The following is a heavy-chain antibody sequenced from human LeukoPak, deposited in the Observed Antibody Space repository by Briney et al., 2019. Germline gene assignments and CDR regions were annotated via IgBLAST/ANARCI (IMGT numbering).Heavy chain of an antibody. V-gene: IGHV3-11*01. Sequence: RFAISRDNAKKSLYLQMYSLRAEDTAVYYCARGSIWFGELLSYYFDYWGQGTLVTVSS. CDR3: ARGSIWFGELLSYYFDY. D-gene: IGHD3-10*01. J-gene: IGHJ4*02.